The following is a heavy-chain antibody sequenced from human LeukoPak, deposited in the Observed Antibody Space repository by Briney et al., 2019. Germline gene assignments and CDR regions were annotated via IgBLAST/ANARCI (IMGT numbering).Heavy chain of an antibody. V-gene: IGHV4-34*12. Sequence: SETLSLTCAVFNGSFSGYFWTWIRQPPGKGLEWIGDLIHSGITNYNPSPKSRVTISADTSKNQFSLKLSSVTAADTAVYYCARLGDGYDKRTDYWGQGTLVTVSS. CDR1: NGSFSGYF. D-gene: IGHD5-12*01. CDR2: LIHSGIT. CDR3: ARLGDGYDKRTDY. J-gene: IGHJ4*02.